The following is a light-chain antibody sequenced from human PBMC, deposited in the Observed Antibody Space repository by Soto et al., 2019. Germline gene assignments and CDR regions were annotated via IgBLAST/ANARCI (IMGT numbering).Light chain of an antibody. V-gene: IGLV2-14*01. CDR2: EVS. J-gene: IGLJ1*01. Sequence: QSDLTQPASVSGSPGQSITISCTGTSSDIGGSNYVSWYRHYPGKAPKLMIYEVSKRPSGVSNRFSGSKSGNTASLTISGLQAEDEADYYCSSYTSSSTDVFGTGTKVTVL. CDR3: SSYTSSSTDV. CDR1: SSDIGGSNY.